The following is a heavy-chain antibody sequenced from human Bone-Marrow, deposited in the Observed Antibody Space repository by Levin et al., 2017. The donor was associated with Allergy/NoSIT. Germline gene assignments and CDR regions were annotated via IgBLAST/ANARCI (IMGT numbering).Heavy chain of an antibody. CDR2: ISTYNGHT. J-gene: IGHJ5*02. V-gene: IGHV1-18*01. Sequence: GASVKVSCTASGYTFFSHSITWVRQAPGQGLEWMGWISTYNGHTNYAQNFQDRVIMTTDTSTNTAYLVVRSRNLDDAAIYYCARLRGPQTSDNWFDPWGQGTLVTVSS. CDR3: ARLRGPQTSDNWFDP. D-gene: IGHD3-3*01. CDR1: GYTFFSHS.